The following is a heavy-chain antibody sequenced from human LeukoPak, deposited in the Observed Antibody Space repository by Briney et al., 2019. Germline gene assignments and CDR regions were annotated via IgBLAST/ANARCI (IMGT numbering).Heavy chain of an antibody. CDR2: INPNSGGT. J-gene: IGHJ4*02. CDR1: GYTFTGYY. Sequence: GASVKVSCKASGYTFTGYYMHWVRQAPGQGLEWMGWINPNSGGTNYAQKFQGRVTMTRDTSISTAYMELSRLRSDDTAVYYCATDRGDSGYNKQQLVYFDYWGQGTLVTVSS. V-gene: IGHV1-2*02. CDR3: ATDRGDSGYNKQQLVYFDY. D-gene: IGHD6-13*01.